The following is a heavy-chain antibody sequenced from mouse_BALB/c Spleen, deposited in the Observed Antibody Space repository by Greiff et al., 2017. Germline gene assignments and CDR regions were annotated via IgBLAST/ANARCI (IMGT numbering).Heavy chain of an antibody. CDR3: ARDPLRYWYFDV. Sequence: EVKLMESGGGLVQPGGSRKLSCAASGFTFSDYGMAWVRQAPGKGPEWVAFISNLAYSIYYADTVTGRFTISRENAKNTLYLEMSSLRSEDTAMYYCARDPLRYWYFDVWGAGTTVTVSS. J-gene: IGHJ1*01. V-gene: IGHV5-15*02. CDR2: ISNLAYSI. CDR1: GFTFSDYG. D-gene: IGHD1-1*01.